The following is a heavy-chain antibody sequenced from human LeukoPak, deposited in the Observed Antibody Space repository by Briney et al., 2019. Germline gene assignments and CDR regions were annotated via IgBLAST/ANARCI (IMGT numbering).Heavy chain of an antibody. CDR1: GFSLSTSGMC. Sequence: EGGPTLANPTQTLTLTCNSTGFSLSTSGMCVNWIPHTPGKGLDKLALIDWDDDKYYSTSLKTRLTISKDTPKNREVLTMTIMDPVYIATYYCARIRYGSGSYHFDCWGQGTLVTVSS. J-gene: IGHJ4*02. CDR3: ARIRYGSGSYHFDC. D-gene: IGHD3-10*01. CDR2: IDWDDDK. V-gene: IGHV2-70*01.